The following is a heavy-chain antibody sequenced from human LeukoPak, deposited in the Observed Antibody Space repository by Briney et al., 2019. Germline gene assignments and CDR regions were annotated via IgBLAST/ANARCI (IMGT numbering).Heavy chain of an antibody. D-gene: IGHD2/OR15-2a*01. V-gene: IGHV4-4*02. CDR3: ARAHSIASYYYGVDV. CDR1: GGSISSSNW. Sequence: SGTLSLTCAVSGGSISSSNWWSWVRQPPGKGLEWIGQIYHSGSTNYNPSLKSRVTISVDKSNNQFSLKLSSVTAADTAVYYCARAHSIASYYYGVDVWGQGTTVTVSS. CDR2: IYHSGST. J-gene: IGHJ6*02.